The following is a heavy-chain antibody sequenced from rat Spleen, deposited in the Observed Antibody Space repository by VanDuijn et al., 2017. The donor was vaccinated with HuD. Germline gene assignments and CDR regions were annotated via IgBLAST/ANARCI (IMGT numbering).Heavy chain of an antibody. CDR3: TSPFRWFAY. CDR1: GFSLSSYG. CDR2: IWGDGST. J-gene: IGHJ3*01. Sequence: QVQLKESRPGLVQPSQTLSLTCTVSGFSLSSYGVIWVRQPPGKGLEWMGGIWGDGSTDYNSVLKSRLSISRDTSKSQVFLKMNSLQTEDTAIYFCTSPFRWFAYWGQGTLVTVSS. V-gene: IGHV2-13*01.